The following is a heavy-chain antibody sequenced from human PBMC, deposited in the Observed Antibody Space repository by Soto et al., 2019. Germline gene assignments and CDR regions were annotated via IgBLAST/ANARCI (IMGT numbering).Heavy chain of an antibody. V-gene: IGHV4-4*02. D-gene: IGHD6-19*01. CDR3: ARDSASSGVFT. CDR1: GGSISSSNW. CDR2: ISRSGTT. J-gene: IGHJ3*01. Sequence: PXETLSLTCAVTGGSISSSNWWTCVRQPPGEGLEWVGEISRSGTTNYKPSLKSRVSISVDKPRNEFSLNLGSVTAADTAMYYCARDSASSGVFTWGQGTMVTVSS.